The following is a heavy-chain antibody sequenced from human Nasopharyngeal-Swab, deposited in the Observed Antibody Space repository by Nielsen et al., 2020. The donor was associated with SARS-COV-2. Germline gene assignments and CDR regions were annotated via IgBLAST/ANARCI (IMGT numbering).Heavy chain of an antibody. CDR3: ATGINSGSYNLYYYGMDV. CDR1: GYTLTELS. Sequence: ASVKVSCKVSGYTLTELSMHWVRQAPGKGLEWMGGFDPEDGETIYAQKFQGRVTMTEDTSTDTAYMELSSLRSEDTAVYYCATGINSGSYNLYYYGMDVWGQGTTVTVSS. J-gene: IGHJ6*02. CDR2: FDPEDGET. D-gene: IGHD1-26*01. V-gene: IGHV1-24*01.